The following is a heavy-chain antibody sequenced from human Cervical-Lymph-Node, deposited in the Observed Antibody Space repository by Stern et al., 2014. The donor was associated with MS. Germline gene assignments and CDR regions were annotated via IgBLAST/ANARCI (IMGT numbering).Heavy chain of an antibody. Sequence: EVQLVESGGGLVQPGGSLRLSCAASGFTFSDHYMDWVRQAPGKGLEWVGRIRIKANRYTTEYATSVKGRFIILRDDSKSSLYLQVNSLKTEDTAVYYCARVGYSDPNFDYWGQGILVTVSP. CDR2: IRIKANRYTT. CDR3: ARVGYSDPNFDY. V-gene: IGHV3-72*01. D-gene: IGHD5-18*01. CDR1: GFTFSDHY. J-gene: IGHJ4*02.